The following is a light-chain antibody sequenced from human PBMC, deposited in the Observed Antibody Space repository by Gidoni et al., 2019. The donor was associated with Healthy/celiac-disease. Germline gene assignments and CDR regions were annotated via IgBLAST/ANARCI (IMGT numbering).Light chain of an antibody. J-gene: IGKJ4*01. CDR1: QSISSY. V-gene: IGKV1-39*01. CDR3: QQRYSTPRT. CDR2: AAS. Sequence: DIQMTQSPSSLSSSVGDRVTITCRASQSISSYLNWYQQKPGQAPKLLIYAASSLQSGVPSRFSGSGSGTDFTLTISSLQPEDFATYYCQQRYSTPRTFGGGTKVEIK.